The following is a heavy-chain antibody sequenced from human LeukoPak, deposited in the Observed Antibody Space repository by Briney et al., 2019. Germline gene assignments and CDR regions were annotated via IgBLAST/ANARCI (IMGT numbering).Heavy chain of an antibody. D-gene: IGHD6-19*01. Sequence: ASVKVSCKASGYTFTGYYMHWVRQAPGQGLEWMGWINPDSGGTNYAQKFQGRVTMTRDTSIRTAYMELSRLRSDDTAVYYCARVLFYSSGNKSNRVDYWGQGTLVTVSS. J-gene: IGHJ4*02. V-gene: IGHV1-2*02. CDR1: GYTFTGYY. CDR3: ARVLFYSSGNKSNRVDY. CDR2: INPDSGGT.